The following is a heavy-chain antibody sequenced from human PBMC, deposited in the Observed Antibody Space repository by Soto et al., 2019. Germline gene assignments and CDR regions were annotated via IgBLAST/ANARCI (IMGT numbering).Heavy chain of an antibody. J-gene: IGHJ5*01. Sequence: GTLSLTCAVSGGSFSGHSWTWIRQSPGKGLEWIGDINHSGRVNYSPSLKIRVTISLDTSKNQFSLTLSAVTAADTAMYYCSTRAYDTNGYYRFDPWGQGTLVTVSS. V-gene: IGHV4-34*01. CDR3: STRAYDTNGYYRFDP. D-gene: IGHD3-22*01. CDR2: INHSGRV. CDR1: GGSFSGHS.